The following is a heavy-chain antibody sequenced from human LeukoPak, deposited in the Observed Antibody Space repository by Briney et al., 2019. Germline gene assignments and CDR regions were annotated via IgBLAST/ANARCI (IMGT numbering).Heavy chain of an antibody. CDR3: ARDGDYYDSSGYYGYDY. J-gene: IGHJ4*02. Sequence: GGSLRLSCAASGFTFSSYWMHWVRQAPGKGLVWVSRINSDGSSTSYADSVKGRFTISRDNAKNTLYLQMNSLRAEDTAVYYCARDGDYYDSSGYYGYDYWGQGTLVTVSS. CDR2: INSDGSST. CDR1: GFTFSSYW. V-gene: IGHV3-74*01. D-gene: IGHD3-22*01.